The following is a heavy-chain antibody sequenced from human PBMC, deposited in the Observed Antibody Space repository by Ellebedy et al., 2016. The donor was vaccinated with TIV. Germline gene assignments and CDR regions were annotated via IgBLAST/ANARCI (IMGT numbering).Heavy chain of an antibody. V-gene: IGHV3-7*01. CDR1: GFTFSSYW. CDR2: MKEDGSEK. J-gene: IGHJ4*02. CDR3: ARALGSGPCY. D-gene: IGHD6-19*01. Sequence: GGSLRLSXAASGFTFSSYWMSWVRQAPGKGLEWVANMKEDGSEKYYVDSVEGRFTISRDNAKNSVYLQMNNLRAEDTAVYYCARALGSGPCYWGQGTLVTVSS.